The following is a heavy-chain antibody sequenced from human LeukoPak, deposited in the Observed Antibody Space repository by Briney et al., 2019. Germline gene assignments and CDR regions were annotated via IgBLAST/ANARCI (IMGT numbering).Heavy chain of an antibody. CDR3: ARDFCSSTSCHPHDY. Sequence: GGSLRLSCAASGFTFSSYSMNWVRQAPGKGLEWVSSISSSSSYIYYADSVKGRFTISRDNAKNSLHLQMNSLRAEDTAVYYCARDFCSSTSCHPHDYWGQGTLVTVSS. CDR1: GFTFSSYS. CDR2: ISSSSSYI. V-gene: IGHV3-21*01. J-gene: IGHJ4*02. D-gene: IGHD2-2*01.